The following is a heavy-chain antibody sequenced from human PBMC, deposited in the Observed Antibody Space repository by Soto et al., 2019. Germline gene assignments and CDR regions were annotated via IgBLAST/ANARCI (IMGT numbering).Heavy chain of an antibody. Sequence: NPSETLSLTCAVYGGSFSGYYWSWIRQPPGKGLEWIGEINHSGSTNYNPSLKSRVTISVDTSKNQFSLKLSSVTATDTAVYYCAGSYCSSTSCYGGGSGRYYYGMDVWGQGTTVTVSS. V-gene: IGHV4-34*01. D-gene: IGHD2-2*01. J-gene: IGHJ6*02. CDR1: GGSFSGYY. CDR3: AGSYCSSTSCYGGGSGRYYYGMDV. CDR2: INHSGST.